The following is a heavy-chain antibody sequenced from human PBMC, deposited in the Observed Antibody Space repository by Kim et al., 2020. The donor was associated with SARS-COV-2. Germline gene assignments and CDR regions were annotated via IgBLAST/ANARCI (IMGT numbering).Heavy chain of an antibody. CDR2: T. V-gene: IGHV1-18*01. Sequence: TNYAQKLQGRVTMTTDTATSTAYMELRSLRSDDTAVYYCARDSSGWSFDYWGQGTLVTVSS. D-gene: IGHD6-19*01. CDR3: ARDSSGWSFDY. J-gene: IGHJ4*02.